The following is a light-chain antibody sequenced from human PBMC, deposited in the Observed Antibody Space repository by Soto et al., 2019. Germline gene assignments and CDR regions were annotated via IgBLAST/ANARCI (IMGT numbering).Light chain of an antibody. CDR2: DVS. CDR3: QQYDYSRT. CDR1: QNISTS. V-gene: IGKV1-5*01. J-gene: IGKJ1*01. Sequence: DIQLTQSPSTLSASVGDSVTITCRASQNISTSLAWYQHKPGKAPKLLMFDVSNLESGVPSRFSGSGSGTEFTLIISSLHSDDFATYYCQQYDYSRTIGQGTKVDIK.